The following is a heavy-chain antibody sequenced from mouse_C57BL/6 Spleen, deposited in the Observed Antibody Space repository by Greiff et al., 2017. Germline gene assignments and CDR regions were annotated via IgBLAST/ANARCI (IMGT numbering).Heavy chain of an antibody. Sequence: EVKLMESGGGLVKPGGSLKLSCAASGFTFSSYTMSWVRQTPEKRLEWVATISGGGGNTYYPDSVKGRFTISRDNAKNTLYLQMSSLRSEDTALYYCARLYGSSPWYFDYWGQGTTLTVSS. D-gene: IGHD1-1*01. V-gene: IGHV5-9*01. CDR2: ISGGGGNT. CDR1: GFTFSSYT. J-gene: IGHJ2*01. CDR3: ARLYGSSPWYFDY.